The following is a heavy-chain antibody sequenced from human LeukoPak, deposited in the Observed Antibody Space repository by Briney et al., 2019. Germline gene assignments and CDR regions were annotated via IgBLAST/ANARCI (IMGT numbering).Heavy chain of an antibody. CDR1: GGSISTYY. J-gene: IGHJ4*02. CDR3: ARDFPGYGFDY. D-gene: IGHD1-1*01. Sequence: SETLSLTCTVSGGSISTYYWSWIRQPPGKGLEWIGYIYYSGSTNYNPSLKSRVTISVDTSKNQFSLKLSSVTAADTAVYYCARDFPGYGFDYWGQGTLVTVSS. V-gene: IGHV4-59*01. CDR2: IYYSGST.